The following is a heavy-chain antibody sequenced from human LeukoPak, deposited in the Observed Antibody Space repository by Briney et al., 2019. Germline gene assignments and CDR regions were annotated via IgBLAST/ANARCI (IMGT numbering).Heavy chain of an antibody. V-gene: IGHV1-69*01. CDR1: GGTFSSYA. D-gene: IGHD3-22*01. J-gene: IGHJ4*02. Sequence: SVTVSCKASGGTFSSYAISWVRQAPGQGLEWMGGIIPIFGTANYAQKFQGRVTITADESTSTAYMELSSLRSEDTAVYYCARVRSAYYYDSSGYAFDYWGQGTLVTVSS. CDR3: ARVRSAYYYDSSGYAFDY. CDR2: IIPIFGTA.